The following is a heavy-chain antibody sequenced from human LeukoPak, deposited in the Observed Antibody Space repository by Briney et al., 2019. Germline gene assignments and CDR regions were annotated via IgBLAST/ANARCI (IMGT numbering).Heavy chain of an antibody. CDR1: GGSFSGYY. CDR2: INHSGST. J-gene: IGHJ2*01. V-gene: IGHV4-34*01. Sequence: PSETLSLTCAVYGGSFSGYYWGWIRQPPGKGLEWIGEINHSGSTNYNPSLKSRVTMSVDTSKNQFSMKLNYVTAADTAVYYCARGGSAWSWFLGLWGRGTLITVSS. D-gene: IGHD6-19*01. CDR3: ARGGSAWSWFLGL.